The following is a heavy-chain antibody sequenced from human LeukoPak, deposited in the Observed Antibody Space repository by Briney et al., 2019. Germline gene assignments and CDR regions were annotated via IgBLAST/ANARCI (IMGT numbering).Heavy chain of an antibody. CDR1: GGSISSGGYY. D-gene: IGHD2-15*01. CDR2: IYYSGST. CDR3: ARDRAWEVAWASSGFDP. V-gene: IGHV4-31*03. Sequence: PSQTLSLTCTVSGGSISSGGYYWSWLRQHPGKGLEWIGYIYYSGSTYYNPSLKSRVTISVDTSKNQFSLKLSSVTAADTAVYYCARDRAWEVAWASSGFDPWGQGTLVTVSS. J-gene: IGHJ5*02.